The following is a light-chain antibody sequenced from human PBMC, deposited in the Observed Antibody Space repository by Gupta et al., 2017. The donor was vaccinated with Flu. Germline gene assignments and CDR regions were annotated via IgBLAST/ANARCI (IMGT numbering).Light chain of an antibody. CDR3: QSYDVSLSGSWV. CDR2: NNN. J-gene: IGLJ3*02. V-gene: IGLV1-40*01. Sequence: QSVLTQPPSVSGAPGQRVTISCPGSSSNIGAGYGVHWYQQLPGTAPKLLIYNNNNRPSGVPDRFSGSKSGTSVSLAITVLQAEDEADDYCQSYDVSLSGSWVFGGGTKLTVL. CDR1: SSNIGAGYG.